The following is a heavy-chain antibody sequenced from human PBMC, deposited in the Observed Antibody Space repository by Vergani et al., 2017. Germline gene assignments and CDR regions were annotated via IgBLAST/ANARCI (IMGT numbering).Heavy chain of an antibody. V-gene: IGHV4-31*03. J-gene: IGHJ4*02. CDR2: IYYSGST. D-gene: IGHD6-19*01. Sequence: QVQLQESGPGLVKPSQTLSLTCTVSGGSISSGGYYWSWIRQHPGKGLEWIGYIYYSGSTYYNPSLKSRVTISVDTSKNQFSLKLSSVTAADTAGYYCARVGGGDSGYEIDSSGWKLFDYWGQGTLVTVSS. CDR3: ARVGGGDSGYEIDSSGWKLFDY. CDR1: GGSISSGGYY.